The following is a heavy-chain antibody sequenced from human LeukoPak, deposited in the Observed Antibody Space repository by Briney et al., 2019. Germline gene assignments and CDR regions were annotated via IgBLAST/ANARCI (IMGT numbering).Heavy chain of an antibody. CDR2: IIPIFGTA. J-gene: IGHJ4*02. D-gene: IGHD1-1*01. V-gene: IGHV1-69*05. Sequence: SSVKVSCKASGGTFSSYAISWVRQAPGQGLEWMGGIIPIFGTANYAQKFQGRVTITTDESTSTAYMELSSLRSEDTAVYYCARGARQTGTRFDYRGQGTLVTVSS. CDR3: ARGARQTGTRFDY. CDR1: GGTFSSYA.